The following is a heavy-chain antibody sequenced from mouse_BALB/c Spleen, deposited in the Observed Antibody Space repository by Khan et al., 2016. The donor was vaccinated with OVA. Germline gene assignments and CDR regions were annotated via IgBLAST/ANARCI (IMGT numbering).Heavy chain of an antibody. CDR2: IWSVGRT. V-gene: IGHV2-2*02. CDR1: GFSLTNYS. CDR3: ARRGYDYGRGALFAY. J-gene: IGHJ3*01. Sequence: QVQLKQSGPGLVQPSQSLSITCTVSGFSLTNYSVHWVRQSPGKGLEWLGVIWSVGRTDSNAAFISRLTIRKDHSRSPVFFTLNSLQPNDTAIYDCARRGYDYGRGALFAYWGQGTLVTVSA. D-gene: IGHD2-4*01.